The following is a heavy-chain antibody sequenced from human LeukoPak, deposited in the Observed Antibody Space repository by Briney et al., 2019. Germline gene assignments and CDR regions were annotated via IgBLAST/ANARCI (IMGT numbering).Heavy chain of an antibody. Sequence: GASVKVSCKASGYTFTSYYMHWVRQAPGQGLEWMGIISPSGGSTSYAQKFQGRVTMTRDTSTSTVYMELSSLRSEDTAVYYCARWQWLLKGLDYWGQGTLVTVSS. CDR3: ARWQWLLKGLDY. D-gene: IGHD6-19*01. CDR2: ISPSGGST. J-gene: IGHJ4*02. CDR1: GYTFTSYY. V-gene: IGHV1-46*01.